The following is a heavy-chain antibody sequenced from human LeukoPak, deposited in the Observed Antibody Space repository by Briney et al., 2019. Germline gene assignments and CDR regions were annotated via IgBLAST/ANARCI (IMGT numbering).Heavy chain of an antibody. D-gene: IGHD4-11*01. Sequence: SVKVSSKASGGTFSSYAISWVRQAPGQGLEWMGGIIPIFGTANYAQKFQGRVTITADESTSTAYMELSSLRSEDTAVYYCASGATRNYVMYFDYWGQGTLVTVSS. V-gene: IGHV1-69*13. CDR3: ASGATRNYVMYFDY. J-gene: IGHJ4*02. CDR2: IIPIFGTA. CDR1: GGTFSSYA.